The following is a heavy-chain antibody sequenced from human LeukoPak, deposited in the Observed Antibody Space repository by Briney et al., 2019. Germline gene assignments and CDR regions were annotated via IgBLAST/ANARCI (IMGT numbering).Heavy chain of an antibody. CDR1: GFTFSGSG. Sequence: GGSLRLSCAASGFTFSGSGMHWVRQAPGKGLEWVAFIRYHGSDKFYADSVKGRFTISRDDAKSSLYLQMNSLRVEDTAVYYCAREWWAAGASGPWGQGTLVTVSS. CDR3: AREWWAAGASGP. J-gene: IGHJ5*02. V-gene: IGHV3-30*02. CDR2: IRYHGSDK. D-gene: IGHD2-15*01.